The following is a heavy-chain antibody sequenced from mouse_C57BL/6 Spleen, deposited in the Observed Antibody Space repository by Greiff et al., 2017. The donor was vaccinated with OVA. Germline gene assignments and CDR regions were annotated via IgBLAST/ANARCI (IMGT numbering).Heavy chain of an antibody. V-gene: IGHV1-53*01. CDR3: ARSVYYFPLYYFDY. CDR1: GYTFTSYW. CDR2: INPSNGGT. Sequence: VKLQQPGTELVKPGASVKLSCKASGYTFTSYWMHWVKQRPGQGLEWIGNINPSNGGTNYNEKFKSKATLTVDKSSSTAYMQLSSLTSEDSAVYYCARSVYYFPLYYFDYWGQGTTLTVSS. J-gene: IGHJ2*01. D-gene: IGHD1-1*01.